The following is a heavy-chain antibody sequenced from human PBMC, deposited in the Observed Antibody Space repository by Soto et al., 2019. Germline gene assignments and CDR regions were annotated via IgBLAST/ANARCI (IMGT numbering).Heavy chain of an antibody. V-gene: IGHV4-39*01. CDR2: IYYRGNT. J-gene: IGHJ4*02. Sequence: PSETLCLTCSVSGYSINSDNYYWGWIRQPPGKGLEWIGSIYYRGNTYYNPSLKTRVTISLDKSKSQFSLKLNSVTAADSAVYFCARLEGLATISYYFDYWGQGTLVTVSS. CDR1: GYSINSDNYY. CDR3: ARLEGLATISYYFDY. D-gene: IGHD3-9*01.